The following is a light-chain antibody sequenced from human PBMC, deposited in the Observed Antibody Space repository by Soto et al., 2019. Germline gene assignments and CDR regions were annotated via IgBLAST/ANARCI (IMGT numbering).Light chain of an antibody. V-gene: IGKV1-39*01. CDR2: GTS. Sequence: DIQMTQSPSSLSASVGDRVTITCRASQSISSYLHWYQQKPGKAPNLLIYGTSSLQSGVPSRFSGSGSGTDFTLTISSLQPEDFATYYCQQSYNTPLTFGGGTKVEIK. J-gene: IGKJ4*01. CDR1: QSISSY. CDR3: QQSYNTPLT.